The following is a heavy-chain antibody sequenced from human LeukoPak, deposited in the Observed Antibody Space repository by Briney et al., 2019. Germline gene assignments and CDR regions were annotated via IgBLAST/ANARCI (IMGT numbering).Heavy chain of an antibody. CDR3: ARPGIVGAPGYFDY. V-gene: IGHV4-39*01. CDR1: GGSISSSSYY. J-gene: IGHJ4*02. D-gene: IGHD1-26*01. CDR2: IYYSGST. Sequence: SETLSLTCTVSGGSISSSSYYWGWIRQPPGKGLEWIGSIYYSGSTYYNPSLKSRVTISVDTSKNRFSLKLSSVTAADTAVYYCARPGIVGAPGYFDYWGQGTLVTVSS.